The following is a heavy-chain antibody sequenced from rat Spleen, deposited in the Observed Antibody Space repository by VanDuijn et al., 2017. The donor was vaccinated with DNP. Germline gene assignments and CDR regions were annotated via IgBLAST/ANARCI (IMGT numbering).Heavy chain of an antibody. CDR1: GYTFTTYY. CDR3: ARGGQGVWFAS. Sequence: QVQLQQSGAELAKPGSSVMISCRASGYTFTTYYIGWIKQTTRQGLEYIGYINMGSGGTNYNEKFKGKATLTVDKSSSTAFMQLSSLTPDDSAVYYCARGGQGVWFASWGQGTLVTVSS. CDR2: INMGSGGT. D-gene: IGHD4-1*01. J-gene: IGHJ3*01. V-gene: IGHV1-43*01.